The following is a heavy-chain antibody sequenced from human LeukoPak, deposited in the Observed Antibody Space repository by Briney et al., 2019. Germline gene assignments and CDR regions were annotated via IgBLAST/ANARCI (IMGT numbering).Heavy chain of an antibody. Sequence: PGGSLRPSCAASGFTFSSYAMTWVRQAPGKGLEWVSGISGGGGSTYYADSVKGRFTISRDNSKNTLYLQMDSLRAEDTALYYCAKGSGINHYHWIDPWGQGTLVTVSS. CDR1: GFTFSSYA. D-gene: IGHD1-14*01. CDR2: ISGGGGST. J-gene: IGHJ5*02. CDR3: AKGSGINHYHWIDP. V-gene: IGHV3-23*01.